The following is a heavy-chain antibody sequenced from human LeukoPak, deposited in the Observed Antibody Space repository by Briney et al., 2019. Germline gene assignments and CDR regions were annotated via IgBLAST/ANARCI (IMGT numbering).Heavy chain of an antibody. V-gene: IGHV4-38-2*02. Sequence: SETLSLTCSVSGYSISSGYYWGWIRQPPGKGLEWIGSIHHRGSLHYSPSLKSRVTISLDTSKNQFSLKLRSVTAADTAVYYCARAISGYSYGLTYYFDYWGQGTLVTVSS. CDR1: GYSISSGYY. J-gene: IGHJ4*02. CDR2: IHHRGSL. CDR3: ARAISGYSYGLTYYFDY. D-gene: IGHD5-18*01.